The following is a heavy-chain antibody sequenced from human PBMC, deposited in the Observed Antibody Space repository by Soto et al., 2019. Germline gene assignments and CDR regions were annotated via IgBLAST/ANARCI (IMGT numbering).Heavy chain of an antibody. CDR3: AREYEVIAGHYYMDV. V-gene: IGHV3-53*04. D-gene: IGHD6-13*01. CDR1: AFTVSSNY. Sequence: GGSPRPCPGAFAFTVSSNYMSWVRKAPGKGLEWVSVIYSGGSTCYADSVKGRFTISRHNSKNTLYLQMNSLRAEDTAVYYCAREYEVIAGHYYMDVWGKGTTVIVSS. J-gene: IGHJ6*03. CDR2: IYSGGST.